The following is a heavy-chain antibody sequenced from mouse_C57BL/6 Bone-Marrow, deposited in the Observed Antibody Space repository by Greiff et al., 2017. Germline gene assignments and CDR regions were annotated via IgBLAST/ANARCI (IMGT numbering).Heavy chain of an antibody. D-gene: IGHD2-4*01. CDR1: GYAFSSYW. J-gene: IGHJ2*01. CDR2: IYPGDGDT. V-gene: IGHV1-80*01. Sequence: QVQLQQSGAELVKPGASVKISCKASGYAFSSYWMNWVKQRPGKGLEWIGQIYPGDGDTNYNGKFKGKATLTADKSSSTAYMQLSSLTSEDSAVYFCARGYYDYGLDFDYWGQGTTLTVSS. CDR3: ARGYYDYGLDFDY.